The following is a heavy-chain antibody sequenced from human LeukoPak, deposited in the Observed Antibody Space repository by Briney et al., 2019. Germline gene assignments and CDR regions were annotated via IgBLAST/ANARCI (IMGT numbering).Heavy chain of an antibody. V-gene: IGHV7-4-1*02. CDR1: GYTFTSYY. CDR2: INTNTGNP. J-gene: IGHJ4*02. D-gene: IGHD1-26*01. Sequence: ASVKVSCKASGYTFTSYYMHWVRQAPGQGLEWMGWINTNTGNPTYAQGFTGRFVFSLDTSVSTAYLQISSLKAEDTAVYYCARPPLGAPVPFDYWGQGTLVTVSS. CDR3: ARPPLGAPVPFDY.